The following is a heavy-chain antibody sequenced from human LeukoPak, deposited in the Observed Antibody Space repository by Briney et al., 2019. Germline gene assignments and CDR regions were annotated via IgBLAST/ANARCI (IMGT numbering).Heavy chain of an antibody. CDR3: ARDVLLDYFDY. D-gene: IGHD3-10*01. CDR1: GYSISTGYY. CDR2: FYHGGST. Sequence: SETLSLTCTASGYSISTGYYWDWIRQPPGKGLEWIGTFYHGGSTYYNPSLKSRVTISVDTSKNQFSLKLSSVTAADTAVYYCARDVLLDYFDYWGQGTLVTVSS. V-gene: IGHV4-38-2*02. J-gene: IGHJ4*02.